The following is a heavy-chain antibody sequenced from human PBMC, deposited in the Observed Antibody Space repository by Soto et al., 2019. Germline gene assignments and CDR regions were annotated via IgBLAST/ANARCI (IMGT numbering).Heavy chain of an antibody. Sequence: SETLSLTCTVSGGSISSYYWSWIRQPPGKGLEWIGYIYYSGSTNYNPSLKSRVTISVDTSKNQFSLKLSSVTAADTAVYYCARDLGYCSGGSCADAFDIWGQGTMVTVSS. V-gene: IGHV4-59*01. D-gene: IGHD2-15*01. CDR2: IYYSGST. CDR1: GGSISSYY. CDR3: ARDLGYCSGGSCADAFDI. J-gene: IGHJ3*02.